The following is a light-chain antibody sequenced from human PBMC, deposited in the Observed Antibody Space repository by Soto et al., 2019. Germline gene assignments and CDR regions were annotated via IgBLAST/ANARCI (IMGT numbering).Light chain of an antibody. Sequence: QSALTQPDSVSGSPGQSITISCTGTSSDVGTYDYVSWYQQHPGKAPKLMIYGVSSRPSGVSSRFSGSKSGNTASLTISGLQPEDEADYYCISYPNTCALYVFGTGTKLTVL. CDR1: SSDVGTYDY. V-gene: IGLV2-14*01. J-gene: IGLJ1*01. CDR3: ISYPNTCALYV. CDR2: GVS.